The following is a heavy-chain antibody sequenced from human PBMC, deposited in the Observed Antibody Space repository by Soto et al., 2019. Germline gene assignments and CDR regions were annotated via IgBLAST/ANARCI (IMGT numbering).Heavy chain of an antibody. D-gene: IGHD3-10*01. V-gene: IGHV4-31*03. CDR1: GGSISSGGYY. J-gene: IGHJ5*02. CDR3: ARVAGSGSYVWFDP. Sequence: QVQLQESGPGLVKPSQTLSLTCTVSGGSISSGGYYWSWIRQHPGKGLEWIGYIYYSGSTYYNPALKSRDTISVDTSKNQFSLKLSSVTAADTAVYYWARVAGSGSYVWFDPWGQGTLVTVSS. CDR2: IYYSGST.